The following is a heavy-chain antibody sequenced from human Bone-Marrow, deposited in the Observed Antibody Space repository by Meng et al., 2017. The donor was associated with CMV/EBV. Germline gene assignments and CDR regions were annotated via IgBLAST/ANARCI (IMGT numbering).Heavy chain of an antibody. D-gene: IGHD5-24*01. CDR1: GFTFSSYS. CDR2: ISSSSSYI. J-gene: IGHJ4*02. V-gene: IGHV3-21*04. CDR3: AKDPPDAEEMATTYY. Sequence: GESLKISCAASGFTFSSYSMNWVRQAPGKGLEWVSSISSSSSYIYYADSVKGRFTISRDNVKNSLYLQMNSLRAEDTAVYYCAKDPPDAEEMATTYYWGQGTRVTVSS.